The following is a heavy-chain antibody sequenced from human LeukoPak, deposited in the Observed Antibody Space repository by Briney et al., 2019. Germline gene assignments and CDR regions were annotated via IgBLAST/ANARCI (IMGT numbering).Heavy chain of an antibody. J-gene: IGHJ4*02. V-gene: IGHV4-59*06. CDR1: GGSISSYY. D-gene: IGHD5-24*01. CDR3: ARDERWVDFDH. Sequence: ESGPTLVKPSETLSLTCTVSGGSISSYYWSWIRQHPGKGLEWIGYIYYSGSTYYNPSLKSRVTISVDTSKNQFSLKLSSVTAADTAVYYCARDERWVDFDHWGQGTLVTVSS. CDR2: IYYSGST.